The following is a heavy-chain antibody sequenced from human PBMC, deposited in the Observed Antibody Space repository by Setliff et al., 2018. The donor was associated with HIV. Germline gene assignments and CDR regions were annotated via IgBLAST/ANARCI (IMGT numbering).Heavy chain of an antibody. CDR2: ITGGSGNT. D-gene: IGHD6-13*01. CDR3: AKDRGAAAGNGGYFDY. Sequence: GASVKVSCKASGYTFISYAIHWVCQAPGQSLEWMGWITGGSGNTKYSEKFQGRVTLTSTAYMELNSLRAEDMALYYCAKDRGAAAGNGGYFDYWGQGTLVTVSS. CDR1: GYTFISYA. J-gene: IGHJ4*02. V-gene: IGHV1-3*03.